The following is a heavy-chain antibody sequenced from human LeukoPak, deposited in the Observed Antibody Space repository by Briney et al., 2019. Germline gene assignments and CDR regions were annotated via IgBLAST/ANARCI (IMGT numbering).Heavy chain of an antibody. CDR2: IYSGGSS. CDR1: GFTVSSNY. V-gene: IGHV3-66*01. CDR3: ARGMGGYGGYDY. J-gene: IGHJ4*02. Sequence: PGGSLRLSCAASGFTVSSNYMSWFRQAPGKGLEWVSVIYSGGSSYYADSVKGRFTISRDNSKNTVYLQMNSLRVEDTAVYYCARGMGGYGGYDYWGQGTLVTVSS. D-gene: IGHD5-12*01.